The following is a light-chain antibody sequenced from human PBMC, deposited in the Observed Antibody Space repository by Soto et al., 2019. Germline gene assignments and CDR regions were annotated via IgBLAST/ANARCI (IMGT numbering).Light chain of an antibody. Sequence: QSVLTQPASVSGSPGQSITISCTGTSSDVGGYSYVSWYQQHPGDAPKLMIYHVTNRPSGVSDRFSGSKSGNTASLTISGLQAEDEADYYCSPYTSSTVYIFGTGTKVTVL. CDR2: HVT. CDR3: SPYTSSTVYI. CDR1: SSDVGGYSY. V-gene: IGLV2-14*03. J-gene: IGLJ1*01.